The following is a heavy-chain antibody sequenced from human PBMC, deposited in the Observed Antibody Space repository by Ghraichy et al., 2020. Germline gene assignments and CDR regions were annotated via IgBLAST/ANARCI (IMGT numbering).Heavy chain of an antibody. CDR2: INPNSGGT. Sequence: ASVKVSCKASGYTFTGYYMHWVRQAPGQGLEWMGWINPNSGGTNYAQKFQGRVTMTRDTSISTAYMELSRLRSDDTAVYYCALFYDSSGYYNYWGQGTLVTVSS. CDR3: ALFYDSSGYYNY. D-gene: IGHD3-22*01. J-gene: IGHJ4*02. V-gene: IGHV1-2*02. CDR1: GYTFTGYY.